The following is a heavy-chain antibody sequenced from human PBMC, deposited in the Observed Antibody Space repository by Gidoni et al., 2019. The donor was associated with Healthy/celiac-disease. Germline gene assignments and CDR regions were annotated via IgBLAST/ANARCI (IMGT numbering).Heavy chain of an antibody. V-gene: IGHV4-38-2*02. J-gene: IGHJ4*02. CDR1: GYPISSGYY. CDR2: IYHSGST. CDR3: ARDPLTGYFDY. Sequence: QVQLQESGPGLVKPSETLSLTCTVSGYPISSGYYWGWIRQPPGKGLEWIGSIYHSGSTYYNPSLKSRVTISVDTSKNQFSLKLSSVTAADTAVYYCARDPLTGYFDYWGQGTLVTVSS. D-gene: IGHD3-9*01.